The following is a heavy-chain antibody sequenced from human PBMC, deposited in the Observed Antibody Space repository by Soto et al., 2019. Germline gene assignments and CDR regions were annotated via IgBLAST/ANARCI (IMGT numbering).Heavy chain of an antibody. J-gene: IGHJ4*02. Sequence: SSETLSLTCTVSGGSISSYYWSWIRQPPGKGLEWIGYIYYSGSTNYNPSLKSRVTISVDTSKNQFSLKLSSVTAADTAVYYCAREDCSGGSCYVDYWGQGTLVTVSS. D-gene: IGHD2-15*01. CDR2: IYYSGST. CDR3: AREDCSGGSCYVDY. CDR1: GGSISSYY. V-gene: IGHV4-59*01.